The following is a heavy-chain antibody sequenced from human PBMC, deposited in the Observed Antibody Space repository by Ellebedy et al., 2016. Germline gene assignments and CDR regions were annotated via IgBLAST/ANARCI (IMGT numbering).Heavy chain of an antibody. CDR2: ISAYNGNT. D-gene: IGHD3-10*01. Sequence: ASVKVSXKASGYTFTGYYMHWVRQPPGQGLEWMGWISAYNGNTNYAQKLQGRVTMTTDTSTSTAYMEQRRLRSDDTAVYYCARDGYYGSGSYVPWNYYYDMDVWGKGTTVTVSS. CDR3: ARDGYYGSGSYVPWNYYYDMDV. J-gene: IGHJ6*03. V-gene: IGHV1-18*04. CDR1: GYTFTGYY.